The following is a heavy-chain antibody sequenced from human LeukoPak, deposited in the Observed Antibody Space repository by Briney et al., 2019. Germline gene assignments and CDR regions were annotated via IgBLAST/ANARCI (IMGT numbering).Heavy chain of an antibody. CDR1: GGSISSYY. CDR2: IYYSGST. CDR3: ARLWFGELSYFDY. Sequence: PSETLSLTCTVSGGSISSYYWSWTRQPPGKGLEWIGYIYYSGSTNYNPSLKSRVTISVDTSKNQFSLKLSSVTAADTAVYYCARLWFGELSYFDYWGQGTLVTVSS. V-gene: IGHV4-59*08. J-gene: IGHJ4*02. D-gene: IGHD3-10*01.